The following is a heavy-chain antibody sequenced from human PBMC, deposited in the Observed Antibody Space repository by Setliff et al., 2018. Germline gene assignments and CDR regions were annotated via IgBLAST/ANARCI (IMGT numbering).Heavy chain of an antibody. D-gene: IGHD2-21*02. V-gene: IGHV4-38-2*02. CDR2: IGHTGSI. CDR1: GYSISSGYI. Sequence: LSLTCTVSGYSISSGYIWGWIRQPPGKGLEWVGNIGHTGSINYNPSLKSRLTISRDTSKNQVSLKLNSVTAIDTAVYYCARDLGHGGDSDYWGQGILVTVS. J-gene: IGHJ4*02. CDR3: ARDLGHGGDSDY.